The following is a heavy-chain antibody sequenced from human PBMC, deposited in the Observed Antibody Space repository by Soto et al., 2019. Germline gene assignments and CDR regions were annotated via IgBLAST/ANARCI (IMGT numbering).Heavy chain of an antibody. CDR2: INAGNGNT. V-gene: IGHV1-3*01. D-gene: IGHD3-22*01. J-gene: IGHJ2*01. CDR3: ARDYYYDSSGYYHWYFDL. CDR1: GYTFTSYA. Sequence: ASVKVSCKASGYTFTSYAMHWVRQAPGQRLEWMGWINAGNGNTKYSQKFQGRVTITRDTSASTAYMELSSLRSEDTAVYYCARDYYYDSSGYYHWYFDLWGRGSLVTVSS.